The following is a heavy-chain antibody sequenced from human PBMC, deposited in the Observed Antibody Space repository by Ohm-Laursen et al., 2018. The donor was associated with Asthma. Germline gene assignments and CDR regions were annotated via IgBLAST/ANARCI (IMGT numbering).Heavy chain of an antibody. D-gene: IGHD1-26*01. CDR3: ARIGPEWELPGREYSLHH. CDR2: ISTASSFI. V-gene: IGHV3-21*01. CDR1: GYTFSRYS. J-gene: IGHJ1*01. Sequence: GSLRLSCTASGYTFSRYSIHWVRQIPGKGLEWVASISTASSFIYYSDSVRGRFTTSRDNARHSVYLQMNSLRAEDTALYYCARIGPEWELPGREYSLHHWGQGTQVTVSS.